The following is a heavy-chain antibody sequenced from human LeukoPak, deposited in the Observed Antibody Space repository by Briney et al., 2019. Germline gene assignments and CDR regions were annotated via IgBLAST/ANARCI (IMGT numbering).Heavy chain of an antibody. CDR3: ARDGIGYP. V-gene: IGHV3-30*03. D-gene: IGHD6-13*01. J-gene: IGHJ4*02. CDR2: ISYDGSNK. CDR1: GFTFDDYA. Sequence: GRSLRLSCAASGFTFDDYAMHWVRQAPGKGLEWVAVISYDGSNKYYADSVKGRFTISRDNSKNTLYLQMNSLRAKDTAVYYCARDGIGYPWGQGTLVTVSS.